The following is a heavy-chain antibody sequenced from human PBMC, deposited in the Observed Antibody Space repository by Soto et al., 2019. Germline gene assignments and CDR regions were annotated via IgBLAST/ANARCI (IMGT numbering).Heavy chain of an antibody. CDR2: ISDSGGST. D-gene: IGHD3-10*01. CDR3: AKVHGSGTYYNFPDY. V-gene: IGHV3-23*01. J-gene: IGHJ4*02. CDR1: GFTFSTYA. Sequence: EVHLLESGGGLVQPGVSLRLSCAASGFTFSTYAMSWVRQAPGKGLDWVSTISDSGGSTYYAASVKGRFTISRDNSKNTLYLLMNSLSAEDTALYYCAKVHGSGTYYNFPDYWGQGTLVTVSS.